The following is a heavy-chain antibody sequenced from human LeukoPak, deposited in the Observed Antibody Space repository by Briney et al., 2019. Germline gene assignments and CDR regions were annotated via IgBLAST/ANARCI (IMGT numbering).Heavy chain of an antibody. CDR3: ARQRGDILTGYYMPRGFDY. CDR2: ISSSGSTI. J-gene: IGHJ4*02. Sequence: GGSLRLSCAASGFTFSSYEMTWVRQAPGKGLERVSYISSSGSTIYYADSVKGRFTISRDNAKNSLYLQMNSLRAEDTAVYYCARQRGDILTGYYMPRGFDYWGQGTLVTVSS. V-gene: IGHV3-48*03. D-gene: IGHD3-9*01. CDR1: GFTFSSYE.